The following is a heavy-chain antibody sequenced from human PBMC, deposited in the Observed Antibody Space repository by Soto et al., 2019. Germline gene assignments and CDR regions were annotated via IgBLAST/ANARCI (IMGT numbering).Heavy chain of an antibody. CDR3: ARDGYRYRYLFDY. Sequence: SETLSLTCTVSGGSISSYYWNWIRQPPGKGLEWIGYIYYSGNTNYNPSLKSRVTISVDTSKNQFSLKLSSVTAADTAVYYCARDGYRYRYLFDYWGQGTLVTVSS. CDR1: GGSISSYY. D-gene: IGHD5-18*01. CDR2: IYYSGNT. J-gene: IGHJ4*02. V-gene: IGHV4-59*01.